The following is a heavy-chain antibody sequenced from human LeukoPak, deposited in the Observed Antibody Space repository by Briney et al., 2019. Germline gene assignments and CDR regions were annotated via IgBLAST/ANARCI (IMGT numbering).Heavy chain of an antibody. CDR3: ARSGYDSSGYHDAFDI. J-gene: IGHJ3*02. Sequence: QPGGPLRFSCGAPGFTFSSFGMTGVPQAPGKGLEWVANKKQDGSEKYYVDSVKGRFTISRDNAKNSLYLQMNSLRAEDTAVYYCARSGYDSSGYHDAFDIWGQGTMVTVSS. V-gene: IGHV3-7*01. CDR1: GFTFSSFG. CDR2: KKQDGSEK. D-gene: IGHD3-22*01.